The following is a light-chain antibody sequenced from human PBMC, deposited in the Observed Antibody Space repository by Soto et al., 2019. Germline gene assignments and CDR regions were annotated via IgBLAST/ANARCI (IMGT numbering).Light chain of an antibody. Sequence: DIVLTQSPGSLSLSPGERATLSCRASQSVGSSFFAWYQQKPGQAPRLLIYGASKRATGTPDRFSGSGSGTDFTLTITRLEPEDFAVYYCQQYVSSVTFGQGTKVEIK. CDR2: GAS. V-gene: IGKV3-20*01. CDR1: QSVGSSF. J-gene: IGKJ1*01. CDR3: QQYVSSVT.